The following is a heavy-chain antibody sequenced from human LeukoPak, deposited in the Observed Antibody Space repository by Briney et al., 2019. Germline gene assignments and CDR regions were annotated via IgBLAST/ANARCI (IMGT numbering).Heavy chain of an antibody. CDR2: INHSGST. V-gene: IGHV4-34*01. CDR1: GGSFSGYY. J-gene: IGHJ5*02. Sequence: PSETLSLTCAVYGGSFSGYYWSWIRQPPGKGLEWIGEINHSGSTNYNPSLKSRVTISVDTSKNQFSLKLSSATAADTAVYYCARNLHGAWFDPWGQGTLVTVSS. CDR3: ARNLHGAWFDP.